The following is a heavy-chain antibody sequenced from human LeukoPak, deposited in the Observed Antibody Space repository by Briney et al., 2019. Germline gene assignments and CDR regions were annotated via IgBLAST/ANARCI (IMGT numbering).Heavy chain of an antibody. D-gene: IGHD3-16*01. CDR2: ISGSGGST. V-gene: IGHV3-23*01. J-gene: IGHJ4*02. Sequence: GGSLRLSCAASGFTFSSYAMSWVRQAPGKGLEWVSAISGSGGSTYYADSVKGRFTISRDNSKNTLYLQMNSLRAEDTAVYYCAKSPIYDYVWGSSLYFDYWGQGTLVTVSS. CDR1: GFTFSSYA. CDR3: AKSPIYDYVWGSSLYFDY.